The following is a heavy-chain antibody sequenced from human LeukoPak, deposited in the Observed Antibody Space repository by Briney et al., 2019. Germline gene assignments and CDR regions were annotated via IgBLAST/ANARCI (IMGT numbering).Heavy chain of an antibody. Sequence: PGGSLRLSCAASGFTFSTSTMNWVRQAPGKGLEWVSSIGSTSRDKYFVGSVRGRFTISRDNAKNSPYLEMNSLRADDTAVYYCVRGDYRDYWGQGTLVTVSS. CDR3: VRGDYRDY. D-gene: IGHD5-12*01. CDR2: IGSTSRDK. CDR1: GFTFSTST. V-gene: IGHV3-21*01. J-gene: IGHJ4*02.